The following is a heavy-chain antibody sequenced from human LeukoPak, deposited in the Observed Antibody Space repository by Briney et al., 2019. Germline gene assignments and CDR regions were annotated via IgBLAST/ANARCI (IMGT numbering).Heavy chain of an antibody. Sequence: GGSLRLSCAASGFTFSSYAMSWVRQAPGKGLEWVSAISGSGGSTYYADSVKGRFTISSDNSKNTLYLQMNSLRAEDTAVYYCATPLPIRWGSNDYWGQGTLVTVSS. CDR2: ISGSGGST. D-gene: IGHD3-3*01. J-gene: IGHJ4*02. CDR1: GFTFSSYA. CDR3: ATPLPIRWGSNDY. V-gene: IGHV3-23*01.